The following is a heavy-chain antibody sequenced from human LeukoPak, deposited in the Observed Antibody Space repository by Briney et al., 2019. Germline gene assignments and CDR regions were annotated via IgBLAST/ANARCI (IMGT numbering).Heavy chain of an antibody. CDR2: ISSSSSTI. D-gene: IGHD2-8*01. CDR3: ARDGIVLMVYAIKAFDY. Sequence: PGGSLRLSCAASGFTFDDYGMSWVRQAPGKGLEWVSYISSSSSTIYYADSVKGRFTISRDNAKNSLYLQMNSLRAEDTAVYYCARDGIVLMVYAIKAFDYWGQGTLVTVSS. CDR1: GFTFDDYG. J-gene: IGHJ4*02. V-gene: IGHV3-48*01.